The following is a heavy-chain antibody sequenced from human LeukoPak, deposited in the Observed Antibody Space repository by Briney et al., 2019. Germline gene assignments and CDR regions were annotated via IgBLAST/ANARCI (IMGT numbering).Heavy chain of an antibody. CDR1: GYTFTSYG. D-gene: IGHD3-10*01. CDR3: ARDQWFGESLGWFDP. V-gene: IGHV1-18*01. Sequence: GASVTVSCKASGYTFTSYGISWVRQAPAQGVEWMGWISAYNGNTNYAQQLQGRVTMTTDTATSTAYMELRSLRSDDTAVYYCARDQWFGESLGWFDPWGQGTLVTVSS. J-gene: IGHJ5*02. CDR2: ISAYNGNT.